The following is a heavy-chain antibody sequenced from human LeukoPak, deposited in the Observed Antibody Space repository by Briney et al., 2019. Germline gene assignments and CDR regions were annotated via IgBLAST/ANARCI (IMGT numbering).Heavy chain of an antibody. D-gene: IGHD1-26*01. Sequence: SETLSLTCTVSGGSISSYYWSWIRQPPGKGLEWIGYIYYSGRTNYNPSLKSRVTISVDTSKNQFSLKLSSVTAADTAVYYCARDDGSYSLDYWGQGTLVTVSS. CDR2: IYYSGRT. V-gene: IGHV4-59*01. CDR1: GGSISSYY. J-gene: IGHJ4*02. CDR3: ARDDGSYSLDY.